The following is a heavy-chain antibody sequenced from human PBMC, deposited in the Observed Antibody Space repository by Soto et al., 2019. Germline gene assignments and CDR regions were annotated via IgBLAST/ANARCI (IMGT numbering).Heavy chain of an antibody. J-gene: IGHJ4*02. D-gene: IGHD2-15*01. Sequence: PGGSLRLSCAASGFTFSSYGMHWVRQAPGKGLEWVAVISYDGSNKYYADSVKGRFTISRDNSKNTLYLQMNSLRAEDTAVYYCAKDWALITLLGNWGQGTLVTVS. CDR2: ISYDGSNK. CDR3: AKDWALITLLGN. V-gene: IGHV3-30*18. CDR1: GFTFSSYG.